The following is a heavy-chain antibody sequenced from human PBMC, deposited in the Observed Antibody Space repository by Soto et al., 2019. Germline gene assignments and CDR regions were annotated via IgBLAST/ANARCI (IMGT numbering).Heavy chain of an antibody. CDR1: GFSFSDHY. CDR3: LRASYSSGWYSDY. CDR2: TRNKANSYTT. D-gene: IGHD6-19*01. V-gene: IGHV3-72*01. J-gene: IGHJ4*02. Sequence: EVQLVESGGGLVQPGGSLRLSCAASGFSFSDHYVDWVRQAPGKGLEWVGRTRNKANSYTTEYAASVKGRFTISRDDAKNALYLQMNCLTTEDTAVYYCLRASYSSGWYSDYWGQGTLVTVSS.